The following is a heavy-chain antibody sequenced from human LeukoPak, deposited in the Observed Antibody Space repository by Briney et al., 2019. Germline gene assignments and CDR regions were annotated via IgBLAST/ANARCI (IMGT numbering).Heavy chain of an antibody. J-gene: IGHJ4*02. CDR1: GFTFSSYS. Sequence: GGSLRLSCEASGFTFSSYSMNWVRQAPGKGLEWVSCISRSGNDIYYADSVKGRFTISRDNAKNSLYLQMNSLRAEDTAVYYCARDETPYYWGQGTLVTVSS. V-gene: IGHV3-21*01. CDR2: ISRSGNDI. CDR3: ARDETPYY.